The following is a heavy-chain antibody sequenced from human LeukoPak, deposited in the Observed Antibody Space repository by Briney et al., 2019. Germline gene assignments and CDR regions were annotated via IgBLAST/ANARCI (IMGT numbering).Heavy chain of an antibody. CDR1: GFTFSSYA. CDR3: AKDGGDYRNYFYYNGMNG. V-gene: IGHV3-23*01. D-gene: IGHD4-17*01. CDR2: ISGSGGST. Sequence: GGSLRLSCAASGFTFSSYAMSWVRQAPGKGLEWVSAISGSGGSTYYADSVKGRFTISRDNSKNTLYLQMNSLRADDTALYYCAKDGGDYRNYFYYNGMNGWGHGTTVTVSS. J-gene: IGHJ6*02.